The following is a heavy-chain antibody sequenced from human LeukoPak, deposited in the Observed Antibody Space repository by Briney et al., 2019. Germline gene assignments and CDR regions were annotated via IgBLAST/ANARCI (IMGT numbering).Heavy chain of an antibody. CDR2: IYYSGST. CDR1: GGSISSSSYY. D-gene: IGHD3-10*01. CDR3: ARRGFGALFDY. Sequence: SETLSLTCTVSGGSISSSSYYWGWIRQPPGKGLEWIGSIYYSGSTYYNPSLKSRVTISVDTSKNQFSLKLSSVTAADTAVYYCARRGFGALFDYWGQGTLVTVSS. V-gene: IGHV4-39*01. J-gene: IGHJ4*02.